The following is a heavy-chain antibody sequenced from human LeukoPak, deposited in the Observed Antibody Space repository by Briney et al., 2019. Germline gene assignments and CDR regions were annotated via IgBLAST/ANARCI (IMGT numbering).Heavy chain of an antibody. CDR3: ARELPRYFDWLPIDY. D-gene: IGHD3-9*01. CDR1: GYTFTGYY. Sequence: ASVKVSCKASGYTFTGYYMHWVRQAPGQGLEWMGWINPNSGGTNYAQKFQGRVTMTRDTSISTAYMEQSRLRSDDTAVYYCARELPRYFDWLPIDYWGQGTLVTVSS. V-gene: IGHV1-2*02. J-gene: IGHJ4*02. CDR2: INPNSGGT.